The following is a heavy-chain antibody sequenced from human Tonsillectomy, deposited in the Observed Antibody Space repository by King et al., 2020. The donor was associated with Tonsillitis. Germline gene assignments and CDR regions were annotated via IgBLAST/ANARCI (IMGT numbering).Heavy chain of an antibody. J-gene: IGHJ4*02. Sequence: QLVQSGGGVVQPGGSLRLSCAASGFTFSSYGMHWVRQAPGKGLEWVAFIRYDGSNKYYADSVKGRFTISRDNSKNTLYLQMNSLRAEDTAVYYCAKXXXAAAGTWDYWGQGXLVTVAS. CDR1: GFTFSSYG. V-gene: IGHV3-30*02. D-gene: IGHD6-13*01. CDR2: IRYDGSNK. CDR3: AKXXXAAAGTWDY.